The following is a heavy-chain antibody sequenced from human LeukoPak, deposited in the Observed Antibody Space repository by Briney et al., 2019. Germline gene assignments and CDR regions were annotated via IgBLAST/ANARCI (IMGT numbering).Heavy chain of an antibody. CDR2: IYYSGST. V-gene: IGHV4-39*01. CDR1: GGSISSSSYY. D-gene: IGHD3-10*01. Sequence: SETLSLACTVSGGSISSSSYYWGWIRQPPGKGLEWIGSIYYSGSTYYNPSLKSRVTISVDTSKNQFSLKLSSVTAADTAVYYCASAVSGADDYWGQGTLVTVSS. J-gene: IGHJ4*02. CDR3: ASAVSGADDY.